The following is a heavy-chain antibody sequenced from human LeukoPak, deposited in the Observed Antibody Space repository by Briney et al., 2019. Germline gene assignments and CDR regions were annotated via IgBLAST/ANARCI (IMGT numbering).Heavy chain of an antibody. Sequence: SVKVSCKASGGTFSSYAISWVRQAPGQGLEWMGGIIPIFGTANYAQKFQDRVAITADESTSTAYMELSSLRSEDTAVYYCASAGYSSSWYYFDYWGQGTLVTVSS. D-gene: IGHD6-13*01. V-gene: IGHV1-69*01. CDR2: IIPIFGTA. J-gene: IGHJ4*02. CDR3: ASAGYSSSWYYFDY. CDR1: GGTFSSYA.